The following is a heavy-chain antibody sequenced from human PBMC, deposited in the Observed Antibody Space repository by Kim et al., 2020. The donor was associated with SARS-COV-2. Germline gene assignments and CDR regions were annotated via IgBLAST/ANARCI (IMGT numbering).Heavy chain of an antibody. D-gene: IGHD6-13*01. CDR2: IYYSGST. J-gene: IGHJ5*02. CDR1: GGSISSSSYY. V-gene: IGHV4-39*07. CDR3: ASAGYSSSWYYNNWFDP. Sequence: SETLSLTCTVSGGSISSSSYYWGWIRQPPGKGLEWIGSIYYSGSTYYNPSLKSRVTISVDTSKNQFSLKLSSVTAADTAVYYCASAGYSSSWYYNNWFDPWGQGTLVTVSS.